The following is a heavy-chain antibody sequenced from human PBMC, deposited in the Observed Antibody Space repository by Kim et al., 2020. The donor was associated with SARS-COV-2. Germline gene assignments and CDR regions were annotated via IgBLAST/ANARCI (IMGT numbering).Heavy chain of an antibody. D-gene: IGHD1-1*01. CDR3: AKEKGSSEQNFAY. Sequence: GGSLRLSCAASGFSFSDYAMSWVRQAPGKGLEWVARISSSGGSTFYVGSVQGRFAISRDNYMNTLHLQMNNLNAEDTALYYCAKEKGSSEQNFAYWGQGT. V-gene: IGHV3-23*01. CDR2: ISSSGGST. CDR1: GFSFSDYA. J-gene: IGHJ4*02.